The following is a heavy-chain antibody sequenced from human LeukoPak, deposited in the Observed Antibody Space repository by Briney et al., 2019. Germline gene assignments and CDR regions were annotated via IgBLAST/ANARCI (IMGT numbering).Heavy chain of an antibody. CDR3: AKEGVGFDY. J-gene: IGHJ4*02. D-gene: IGHD3-16*01. Sequence: GGSLRLSCAASGFTFSSYAMSWVRQAPGKGLEWVSGISGSGGSTHYADSVKDRFAISRDNSKNTLYLQMNSLRAEDTAAYYCAKEGVGFDYWGQGTLVTVSS. CDR1: GFTFSSYA. V-gene: IGHV3-23*01. CDR2: ISGSGGST.